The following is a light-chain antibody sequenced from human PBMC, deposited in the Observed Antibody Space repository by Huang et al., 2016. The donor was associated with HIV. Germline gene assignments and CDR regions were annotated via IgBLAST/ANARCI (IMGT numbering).Light chain of an antibody. Sequence: DIVMTQSPLSLPVTPGEPASISCRSSQSLLDSHRANYLNWYLQKPGQSPQLLIYLGPTRASGVHDRFSGSGSGTDFTLQISRVEAEDVGVYYCMQALQTPLTFGGGTKVEIK. CDR2: LGP. V-gene: IGKV2-28*01. CDR3: MQALQTPLT. CDR1: QSLLDSHRANY. J-gene: IGKJ4*01.